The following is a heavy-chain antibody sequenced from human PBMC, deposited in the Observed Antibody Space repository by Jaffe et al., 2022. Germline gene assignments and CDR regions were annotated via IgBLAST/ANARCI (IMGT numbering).Heavy chain of an antibody. J-gene: IGHJ4*02. CDR2: ISWNNENI. V-gene: IGHV3-9*01. CDR1: GLIFENSA. D-gene: IGHD2-21*01. Sequence: EMQLVESGGGSVMPGGSLRLSCAASGLIFENSAMYWVRQVPGEGLEWVAGISWNNENIGYSDSVKGRFTISRDNAENSLFLQMNSLRPDDTALYYCAKGFCGAGGCQFSRTWFRGALELWGQGTLVTVSS. CDR3: AKGFCGAGGCQFSRTWFRGALEL.